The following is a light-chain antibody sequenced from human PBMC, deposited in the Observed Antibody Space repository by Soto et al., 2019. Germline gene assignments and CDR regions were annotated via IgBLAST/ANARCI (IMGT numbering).Light chain of an antibody. Sequence: EVVLTQSPGTLSLSPGERATLSCRASQTFSNNYLAWYQQKPGQAPRLLVYGASSRASGIPDRFSGSGSGTDFTLTISRLEPEDFAVYYCQQYGSSLSITFGQGTRLENK. J-gene: IGKJ5*01. CDR1: QTFSNNY. CDR3: QQYGSSLSIT. V-gene: IGKV3-20*01. CDR2: GAS.